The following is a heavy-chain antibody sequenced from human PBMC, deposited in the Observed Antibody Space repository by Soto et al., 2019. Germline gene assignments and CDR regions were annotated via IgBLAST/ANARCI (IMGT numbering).Heavy chain of an antibody. Sequence: QVQLVESGGGVVQPGRSLRLSCAASGFTFSDYGMHWVRQAPGKGLEWVAVIWYDGSEKYYADSVKGRFTISRDNSMXPLYLEMNSLRAEDTAVYYCARQSLGNIRLRGFDYWGQGALVTVSS. CDR2: IWYDGSEK. V-gene: IGHV3-33*01. CDR3: ARQSLGNIRLRGFDY. D-gene: IGHD1-1*01. J-gene: IGHJ4*02. CDR1: GFTFSDYG.